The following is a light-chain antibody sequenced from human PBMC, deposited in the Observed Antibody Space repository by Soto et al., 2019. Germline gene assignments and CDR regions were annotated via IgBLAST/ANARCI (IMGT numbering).Light chain of an antibody. CDR2: GAS. V-gene: IGKV3-20*01. CDR3: QYYGSSPWT. CDR1: QSVRSSY. J-gene: IGKJ1*01. Sequence: EIVLTQSPGTLSLSPGERATLFCRAGQSVRSSYLAWYQQKPGQAPRLLIYGASTRATGIPDRFSGGRTGTDFTLTISRLDREDFAVYYCQYYGSSPWTFGQGTKVEIK.